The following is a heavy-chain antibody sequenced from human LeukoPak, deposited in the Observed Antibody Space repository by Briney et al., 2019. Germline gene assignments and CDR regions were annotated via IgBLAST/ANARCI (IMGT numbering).Heavy chain of an antibody. Sequence: SDTLSLTCAVYGGSFSGFYWSWIRHVPGKGLEWIGEIKHSGSTNYNPSLKSRVTISVDTSKNQFSLKVSSVTAADTAVYYCARGFSGVAAIYYYYYYMDVWGKGTTVTISS. J-gene: IGHJ6*03. CDR1: GGSFSGFY. D-gene: IGHD2-15*01. CDR3: ARGFSGVAAIYYYYYYMDV. CDR2: IKHSGST. V-gene: IGHV4-34*01.